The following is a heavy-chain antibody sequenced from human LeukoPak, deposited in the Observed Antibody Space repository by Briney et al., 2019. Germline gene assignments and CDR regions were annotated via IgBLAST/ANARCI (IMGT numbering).Heavy chain of an antibody. D-gene: IGHD2/OR15-2a*01. V-gene: IGHV1-2*02. J-gene: IGHJ4*02. CDR2: IRLRDGGA. CDR1: GFSFTTYY. Sequence: GASVKVSCKASGFSFTTYYLYWMRQAPGRGLEWMGWIRLRDGGAIYAQRFQDRFIMTTDTSTNTASMELRNLRSDDTAVYFCARADPVGSGHASFYSDYWGQGTLVTVSS. CDR3: ARADPVGSGHASFYSDY.